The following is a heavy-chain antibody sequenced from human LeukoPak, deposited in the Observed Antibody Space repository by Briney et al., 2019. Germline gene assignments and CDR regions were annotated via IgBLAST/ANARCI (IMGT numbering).Heavy chain of an antibody. CDR2: ISGSGGSA. D-gene: IGHD6-19*01. CDR1: GFTFSSNA. J-gene: IGHJ4*02. V-gene: IGHV3-23*01. Sequence: GGSLRLSCAASGFTFSSNAMSWVRQAPGKGLEWVSAISGSGGSADYADSVRGRFTISRDNSKNTLYLQMTSPRAEDTAVYCCAKAGQWLAGSRLDWGQGTLVTVSS. CDR3: AKAGQWLAGSRLD.